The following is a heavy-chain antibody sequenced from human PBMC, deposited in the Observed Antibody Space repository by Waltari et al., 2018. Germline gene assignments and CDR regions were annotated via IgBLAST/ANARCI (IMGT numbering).Heavy chain of an antibody. Sequence: QVQLQQWGAGLLKPSETLSLTCAVYGGSFSGYSWTWIRQPPGKGLEWIGEINHRGRNKYNPALKSRVTITVDKTKNQVCLKGSSGTAADTAGYYFARGKGRSSGGAKENYYGMDVWGQGTTVTVSS. CDR3: ARGKGRSSGGAKENYYGMDV. CDR1: GGSFSGYS. V-gene: IGHV4-34*01. CDR2: INHRGRN. D-gene: IGHD6-25*01. J-gene: IGHJ6*02.